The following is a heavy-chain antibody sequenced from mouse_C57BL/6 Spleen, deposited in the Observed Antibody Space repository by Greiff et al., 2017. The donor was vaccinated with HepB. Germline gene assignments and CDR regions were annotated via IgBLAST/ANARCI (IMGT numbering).Heavy chain of an antibody. CDR3: ARSGGGYWYFDV. Sequence: QVQLQQPGAELVRPGSSVKLSCKASGYTFTSYWMHWVKQRPIQGLEWIGNIDPSDSETHYNQKFKDKATLTVDTSSNTAYLQLSSLTSEDTAVYYCARSGGGYWYFDVWGTGTTVTVSS. D-gene: IGHD3-1*01. CDR2: IDPSDSET. J-gene: IGHJ1*03. V-gene: IGHV1-52*01. CDR1: GYTFTSYW.